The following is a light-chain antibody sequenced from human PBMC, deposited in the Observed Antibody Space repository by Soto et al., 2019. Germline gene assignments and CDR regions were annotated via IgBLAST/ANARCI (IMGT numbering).Light chain of an antibody. CDR2: DAS. CDR1: QNLRRSH. V-gene: IGKV3-20*01. J-gene: IGKJ5*01. CDR3: QHEGGAPPIT. Sequence: DIPVAQCPRPLSLSPGEKATLSCRVNQNLRRSHLAWYRQKPGQAPRLLIYDASNRATGIPDRVSGSGSGTDFTLTIIGREHEDFAVYYCQHEGGAPPITFGQGTRL.